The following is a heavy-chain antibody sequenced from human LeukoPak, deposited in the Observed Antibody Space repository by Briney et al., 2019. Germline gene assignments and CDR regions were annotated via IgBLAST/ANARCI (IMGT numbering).Heavy chain of an antibody. Sequence: SETLSLTCTVSGDSITRNNYYWGWIRQPPGRGLEWIGSRSHSGSTYQNPSLKSRVTISLDTSKNQLSLMLTFVTAADTAIYYCASHRLSPTSGEGPTFFDFWGKGAQVTVSS. CDR2: RSHSGST. V-gene: IGHV4-39*01. CDR1: GDSITRNNYY. J-gene: IGHJ4*02. CDR3: ASHRLSPTSGEGPTFFDF. D-gene: IGHD3-10*01.